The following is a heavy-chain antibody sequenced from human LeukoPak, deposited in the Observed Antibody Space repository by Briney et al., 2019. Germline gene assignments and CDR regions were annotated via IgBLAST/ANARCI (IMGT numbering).Heavy chain of an antibody. Sequence: PGGSLSLSCAVSGFPFSVYEINWGRQAPGKGLEWVSHIGSSGTTRYYADSVKGRFSISRDNAENSLYLQMNSLRVEDTGIYYCALLAVASDFDYWGQGALVTVSS. V-gene: IGHV3-48*03. D-gene: IGHD6-19*01. CDR2: IGSSGTTR. CDR1: GFPFSVYE. CDR3: ALLAVASDFDY. J-gene: IGHJ4*02.